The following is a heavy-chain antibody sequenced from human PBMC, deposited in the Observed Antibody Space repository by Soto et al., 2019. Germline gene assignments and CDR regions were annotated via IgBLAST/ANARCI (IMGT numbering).Heavy chain of an antibody. D-gene: IGHD4-17*01. J-gene: IGHJ4*02. CDR2: IYYSGST. CDR1: GGSISSYY. Sequence: PSETLSLTCTVSGGSISSYYWSWIRQPPGKGLEWIGYIYYSGSTNYNPSLKSRVTISVDTSKNQFSLKLSSVTAADTAVYYCARGYGDYDCWGQGTLVTVSS. CDR3: ARGYGDYDC. V-gene: IGHV4-59*01.